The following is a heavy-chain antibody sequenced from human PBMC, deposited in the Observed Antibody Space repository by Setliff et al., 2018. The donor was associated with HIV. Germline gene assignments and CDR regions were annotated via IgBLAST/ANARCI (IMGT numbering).Heavy chain of an antibody. J-gene: IGHJ4*02. CDR3: ARGVDGSYRKFFDY. CDR1: GDTFTSYS. Sequence: ASVKVSCNASGDTFTSYSMHWVRQAPGQGLEWMGWINPDSGGINFAQKFQGRVTMTRVTSISTAYMELSGLRSDDTAVYYCARGVDGSYRKFFDYWGQGTLVTVSS. D-gene: IGHD1-26*01. CDR2: INPDSGGI. V-gene: IGHV1-2*02.